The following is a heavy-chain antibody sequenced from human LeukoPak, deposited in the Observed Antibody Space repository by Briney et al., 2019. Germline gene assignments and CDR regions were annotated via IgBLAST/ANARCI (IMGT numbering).Heavy chain of an antibody. CDR1: GFTFSSYA. CDR2: ISYDGSNK. V-gene: IGHV3-30*14. D-gene: IGHD4-11*01. J-gene: IGHJ4*02. Sequence: GGSLRLSCAASGFTFSSYAMHWVRQAPGKGLEWVAVISYDGSNKYYADSVKGRFTISRDNSKNTLYLQMGSLRAEDMAVYYCARGDYRAGLDYWGQGTLVTVSS. CDR3: ARGDYRAGLDY.